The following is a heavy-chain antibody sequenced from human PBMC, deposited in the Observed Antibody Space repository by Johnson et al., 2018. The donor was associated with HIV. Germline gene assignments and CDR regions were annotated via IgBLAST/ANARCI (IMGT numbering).Heavy chain of an antibody. CDR2: ISGSGGST. CDR1: GLTFSSYG. Sequence: VQLVESGGGLVQPGGSLRLSCVASGLTFSSYGMSWVRQAPGKGPEWVSGISGSGGSTYYADSVKGRFTISRDNAKNSLYLQVNSLRAVDMTVDYCVRPADYGDYSRDAFDIWGQGTMVTVSS. J-gene: IGHJ3*02. D-gene: IGHD4-17*01. V-gene: IGHV3-23*04. CDR3: VRPADYGDYSRDAFDI.